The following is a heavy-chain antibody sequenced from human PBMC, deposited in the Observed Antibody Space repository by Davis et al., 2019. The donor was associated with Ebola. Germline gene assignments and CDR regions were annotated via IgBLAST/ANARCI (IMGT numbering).Heavy chain of an antibody. Sequence: PSETLSLTCTVSGYSISSGYYRGWIRQPPGKGLEWIGSIYHSGSTYYNPSLKSRVTISVDTSKNQFSLKLSSVTAADTAVYYCARVKFGYGLDYWGQGTLVTVSS. J-gene: IGHJ4*02. CDR3: ARVKFGYGLDY. D-gene: IGHD5-12*01. CDR1: GYSISSGYY. V-gene: IGHV4-38-2*02. CDR2: IYHSGST.